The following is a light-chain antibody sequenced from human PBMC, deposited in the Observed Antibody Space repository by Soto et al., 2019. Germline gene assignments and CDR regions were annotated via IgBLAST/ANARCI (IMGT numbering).Light chain of an antibody. J-gene: IGLJ2*01. Sequence: QSALTQPASVSGSPGQSITISCTGTSSDVGAYNHVSWYQQHPGKAPKLMIYDVNMRPSGVSNRFSGSKSGNTASLTISGLQAEDEADYYCSSYASSTSVVFGGVTKLTVL. CDR3: SSYASSTSVV. CDR1: SSDVGAYNH. V-gene: IGLV2-14*01. CDR2: DVN.